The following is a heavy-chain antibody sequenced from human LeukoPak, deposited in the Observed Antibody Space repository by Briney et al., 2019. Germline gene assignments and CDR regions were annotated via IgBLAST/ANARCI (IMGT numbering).Heavy chain of an antibody. D-gene: IGHD2-15*01. V-gene: IGHV1-18*01. J-gene: IGHJ5*02. CDR3: ARADAYCSGGSCYGWFDP. CDR2: ISAYNGNT. CDR1: GYTFTSYG. Sequence: GASVKVSCKASGYTFTSYGISWVRQAPGQGLEWMGWISAYNGNTNYAQKLQGRVTMTTDTSTSTAYMELRSPRSDDTAVYYCARADAYCSGGSCYGWFDPWGQGTLVTVSS.